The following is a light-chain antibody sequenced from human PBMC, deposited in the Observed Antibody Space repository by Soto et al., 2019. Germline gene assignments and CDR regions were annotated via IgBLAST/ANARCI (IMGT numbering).Light chain of an antibody. Sequence: DIQMTQSPSSLSASVGDRVTITCRASQSISNYLNWYQQKPGKAPNLLIYAASTLQSGVPSRFSGSGSGTDFTLTISSLQPEDFATYYCQQSYSTLTWTFGQGTKVDIK. CDR3: QQSYSTLTWT. J-gene: IGKJ1*01. CDR1: QSISNY. V-gene: IGKV1-39*01. CDR2: AAS.